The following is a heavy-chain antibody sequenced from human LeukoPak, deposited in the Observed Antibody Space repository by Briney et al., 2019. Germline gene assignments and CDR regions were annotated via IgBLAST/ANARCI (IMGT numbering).Heavy chain of an antibody. CDR1: GGSFSSYY. CDR2: IYTSGST. D-gene: IGHD6-19*01. CDR3: ARDPHSGWYGDAFDI. J-gene: IGHJ3*02. V-gene: IGHV4-4*07. Sequence: PSETLSLTCAVYGGSFSSYYWSRIRQPAGKGLEWIGRIYTSGSTNYNPSLKSRVTMSVDTSKNQFSLKLSSVTAADTAVYYCARDPHSGWYGDAFDIWGQGTMVTVSS.